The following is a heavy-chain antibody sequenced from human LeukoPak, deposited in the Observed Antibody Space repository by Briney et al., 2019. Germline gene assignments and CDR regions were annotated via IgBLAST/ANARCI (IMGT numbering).Heavy chain of an antibody. CDR1: DDSFSSHY. CDR3: ARDLVTVTKGFDI. Sequence: PSETLSLTCAVSDDSFSSHYWTWIRQPPGKGLEWIGYISYIGSTNYNPSLKSRVTISINTSRNQFSLRLSSVTAADTAVYYCARDLVTVTKGFDIWGQGTMVSVSS. V-gene: IGHV4-59*11. D-gene: IGHD4-17*01. J-gene: IGHJ3*02. CDR2: ISYIGST.